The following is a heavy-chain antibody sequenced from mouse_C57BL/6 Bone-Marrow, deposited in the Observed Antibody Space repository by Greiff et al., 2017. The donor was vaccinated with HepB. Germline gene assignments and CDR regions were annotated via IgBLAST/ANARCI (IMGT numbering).Heavy chain of an antibody. CDR1: GISITTGNYR. Sequence: EVHLVESGPGLVKPSQTVFLTCTVTGISITTGNYRWSWIRQFPGNKLEWIGYIYYSGTITYNPSLTSRTTITRDTPKNQFFLEMNSLTAEDTATYYCARDRYYGSSYYFDYWGQGTTLTVSS. J-gene: IGHJ2*01. CDR2: IYYSGTI. V-gene: IGHV3-5*01. D-gene: IGHD1-1*01. CDR3: ARDRYYGSSYYFDY.